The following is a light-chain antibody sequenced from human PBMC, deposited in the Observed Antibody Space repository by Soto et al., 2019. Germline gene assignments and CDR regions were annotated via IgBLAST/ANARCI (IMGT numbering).Light chain of an antibody. CDR2: EVS. V-gene: IGLV2-8*01. CDR3: NSYGGRNNYV. Sequence: QSALAQRPSASGSPGQSVTISCTGTSSDVGNYDYVSWYQQHPDKAPKLIIYEVSYRPSGVPNRFSGSKSGNTASLTVSGLQPEDEADYYCNSYGGRNNYVFGTGTKVTVL. J-gene: IGLJ1*01. CDR1: SSDVGNYDY.